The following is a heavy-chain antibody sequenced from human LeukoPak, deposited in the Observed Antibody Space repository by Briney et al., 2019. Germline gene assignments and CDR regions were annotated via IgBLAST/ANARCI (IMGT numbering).Heavy chain of an antibody. Sequence: GGSLRLSCAAPGFTFSTYSMDWVRQAPGKGLEWVGRIKSKSAGGTTDYAAPVKGRFTISRDDSKNTVYLQMNSLKTEDTAVYYCTTEYYGSLIYWGQGTLVTVSS. D-gene: IGHD3-10*01. CDR3: TTEYYGSLIY. CDR2: IKSKSAGGTT. CDR1: GFTFSTYS. J-gene: IGHJ4*02. V-gene: IGHV3-15*01.